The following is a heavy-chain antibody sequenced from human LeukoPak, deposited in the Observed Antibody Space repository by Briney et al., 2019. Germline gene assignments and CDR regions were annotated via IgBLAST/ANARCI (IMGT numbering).Heavy chain of an antibody. V-gene: IGHV1-2*02. CDR2: INPNSGGT. J-gene: IGHJ4*02. CDR3: ARDLDYYGSGSYYLLDY. Sequence: GASVNVSCTASGYTFTPYYMHWVRQAPGQGLEWMGWINPNSGGTNYAQKFQGRVTMARDTSISTVYMELSRLRSDDTAIYYCARDLDYYGSGSYYLLDYWGQGTLVTVSS. D-gene: IGHD3-10*01. CDR1: GYTFTPYY.